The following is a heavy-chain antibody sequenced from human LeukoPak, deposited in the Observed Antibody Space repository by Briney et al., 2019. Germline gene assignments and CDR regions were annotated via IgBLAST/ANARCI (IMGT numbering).Heavy chain of an antibody. V-gene: IGHV3-30-3*01. CDR1: GFTFSSYA. D-gene: IGHD2-2*01. CDR3: ARDSCSSTSCYRGNAFDI. CDR2: ISYDGSNK. J-gene: IGHJ3*02. Sequence: GGSLRLSCAASGFTFSSYAMHWVRQAPGKGLEWVAVISYDGSNKYYADSVKGRFTISRDNSKNTLYLQMNSLRAEDTAVYYCARDSCSSTSCYRGNAFDIWGRGTMVTVSS.